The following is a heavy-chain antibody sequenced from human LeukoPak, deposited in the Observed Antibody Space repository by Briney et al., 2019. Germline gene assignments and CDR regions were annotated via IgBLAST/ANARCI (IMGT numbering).Heavy chain of an antibody. Sequence: HPGGSLRLSCAASGFTVSSNYMSWVRQAPGKGLEWVSVISYDGSNKYYADSVKGRFTISRDNAKNSLYLQMNSLRAEDTALYYCAKAPAHRPFDIWGQGTMVTVSS. CDR1: GFTVSSNY. CDR3: AKAPAHRPFDI. J-gene: IGHJ3*02. CDR2: ISYDGSNK. V-gene: IGHV3-30*18.